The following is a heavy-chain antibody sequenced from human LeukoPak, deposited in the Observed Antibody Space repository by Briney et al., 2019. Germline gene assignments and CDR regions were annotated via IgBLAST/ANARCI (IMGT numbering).Heavy chain of an antibody. J-gene: IGHJ4*02. CDR3: ARLVVVTAIPTVFDY. D-gene: IGHD2-21*02. CDR2: IYCGGST. CDR1: GGSISSYY. Sequence: PSESLSLTCTASGGSISSYYWSWIRQPPGKGLVWVGYIYCGGSTTYNPSLKSRVSIFVGASNNQFFSKLISVTGADTAGDYCARLVVVTAIPTVFDYWGQGTLVTDSS. V-gene: IGHV4-59*08.